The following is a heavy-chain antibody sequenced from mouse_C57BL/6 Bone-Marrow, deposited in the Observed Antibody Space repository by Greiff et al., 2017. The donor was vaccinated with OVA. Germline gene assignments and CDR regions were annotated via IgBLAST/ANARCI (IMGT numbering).Heavy chain of an antibody. Sequence: VQLQQSGPGLVQPSQSLSITCTVSGFSLTSYGVHWVRQSPGKGLEWLGVIWSGGSTDYNAAFISRLSISKDNSKSQVFFKMNSLQADDTAIYYCALHYYGSSSFAYWGQGTLVTVSA. V-gene: IGHV2-2*01. D-gene: IGHD1-1*01. CDR3: ALHYYGSSSFAY. CDR1: GFSLTSYG. CDR2: IWSGGST. J-gene: IGHJ3*01.